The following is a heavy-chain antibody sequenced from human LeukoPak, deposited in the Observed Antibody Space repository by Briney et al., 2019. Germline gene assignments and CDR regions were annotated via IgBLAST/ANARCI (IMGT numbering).Heavy chain of an antibody. CDR1: GFTFNTYT. D-gene: IGHD3-22*01. CDR2: IGRTSVDK. CDR3: VGGDSREL. Sequence: GGSLRLSCAGSGFTFNTYTMNWVRQAPGKGLEWISSIGRTSVDKYYVASVRGRFTISRDNSKNSLYVEMSSLRAEDTAVYYCVGGDSRELWGQGTLVTVSS. V-gene: IGHV3-21*01. J-gene: IGHJ4*02.